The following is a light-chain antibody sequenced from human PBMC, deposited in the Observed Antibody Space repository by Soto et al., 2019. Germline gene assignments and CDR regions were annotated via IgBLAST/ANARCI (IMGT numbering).Light chain of an antibody. J-gene: IGKJ1*01. CDR2: GAS. Sequence: EIVLTHSPGTLSLSPCERATLSCSASQSVTSSYLAWYQQKPGQAPRLLIYGASSRATGIPDRFSGSGSGTDFTLTISRLEPEDFAVYYCQQYGSSPPWTFGQGTKVDIK. V-gene: IGKV3-20*01. CDR1: QSVTSSY. CDR3: QQYGSSPPWT.